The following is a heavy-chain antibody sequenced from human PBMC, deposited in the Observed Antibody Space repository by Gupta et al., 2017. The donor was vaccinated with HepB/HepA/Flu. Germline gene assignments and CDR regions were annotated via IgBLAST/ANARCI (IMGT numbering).Heavy chain of an antibody. CDR2: FIPIFNTT. Sequence: QVPLVQSGAELKTAGSSLNVSCKASDGTFNNYILNWVRQAPGQGLEWMGGFIPIFNTTEYAQNFQGRVTISADESMTTAFMELSSLRSDDTAIYYCESYYNNSVFSRGFDYWGQGTMVTVSS. J-gene: IGHJ4*02. CDR1: DGTFNNYI. V-gene: IGHV1-69*01. CDR3: ESYYNNSVFSRGFDY. D-gene: IGHD1-26*01.